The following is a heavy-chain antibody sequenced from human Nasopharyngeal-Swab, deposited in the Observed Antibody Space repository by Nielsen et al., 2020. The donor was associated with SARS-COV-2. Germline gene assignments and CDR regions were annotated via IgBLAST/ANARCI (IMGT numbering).Heavy chain of an antibody. V-gene: IGHV4-31*03. CDR3: ARPMYCRSTSCRYYFDY. J-gene: IGHJ4*02. Sequence: TLSLTCTVSGGSFSSAGDFWTWIRQHPGKGLVWIGYIYYIGSTYYNPSLKSRVTISVDTSKNHFSLKLSSVTAADTAVDFCARPMYCRSTSCRYYFDYWGQGTLVTVSS. CDR1: GGSFSSAGDF. D-gene: IGHD2-2*01. CDR2: IYYIGST.